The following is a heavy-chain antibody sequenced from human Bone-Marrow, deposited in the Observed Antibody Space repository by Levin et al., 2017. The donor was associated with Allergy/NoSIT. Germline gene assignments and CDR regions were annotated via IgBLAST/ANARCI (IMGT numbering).Heavy chain of an antibody. CDR1: GYTFTSYD. V-gene: IGHV1-8*01. CDR3: ATQLGIHGY. Sequence: PGGSLRLSCKTSGYTFTSYDINWVRQATGQGLEWMGWMSPNSGNTDYAQKFQGRIAMTRDTSISTAYMELSSLTSDDTAVYYCATQLGIHGYWGPGTLVTVSS. J-gene: IGHJ4*02. D-gene: IGHD7-27*01. CDR2: MSPNSGNT.